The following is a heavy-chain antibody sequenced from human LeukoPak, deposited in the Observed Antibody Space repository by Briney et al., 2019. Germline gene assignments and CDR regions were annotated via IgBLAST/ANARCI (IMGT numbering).Heavy chain of an antibody. CDR2: IKQDGSEN. CDR1: VVTFGIVC. J-gene: IGHJ4*02. V-gene: IGHV3-7*01. CDR3: ARDTMIVGFDY. D-gene: IGHD3-22*01. Sequence: PGGFLRFSGVASVVTFGIVCTTWVGPARRKGLAWVANIKQDGSENYYVDSVEGRFTISRDNAKNSLYLQMNSLRAEDTAVYYCARDTMIVGFDYWGQGTLVTVSS.